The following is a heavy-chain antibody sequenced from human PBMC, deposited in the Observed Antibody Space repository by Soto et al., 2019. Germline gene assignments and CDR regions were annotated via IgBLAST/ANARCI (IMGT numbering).Heavy chain of an antibody. CDR3: AIGASYYDSGLDY. CDR1: GYTFTSYA. CDR2: INAGNGNT. Sequence: ASVKVSCKASGYTFTSYAMHWVRQAPGQRLEWMGWINAGNGNTKYSQKFQGRVTITRDTSASTAYMEPSSLRSEDTAVYYCAIGASYYDSGLDYWGQGTLVTVSS. D-gene: IGHD3-22*01. V-gene: IGHV1-3*01. J-gene: IGHJ4*02.